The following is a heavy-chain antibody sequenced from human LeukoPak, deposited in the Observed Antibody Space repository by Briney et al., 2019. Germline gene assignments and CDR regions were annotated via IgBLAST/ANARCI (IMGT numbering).Heavy chain of an antibody. CDR2: ISYDGSNK. CDR3: ARGVRIAVAGYIDY. Sequence: GRSLRLSCAASGFTFSTYAMHWVRQAPGKGLEWVAAISYDGSNKNYADSVKGRFTISRDNSKNNLYLQMNSLRAEDTAVYYCARGVRIAVAGYIDYRGQGTLVTVSS. D-gene: IGHD6-19*01. CDR1: GFTFSTYA. V-gene: IGHV3-30*04. J-gene: IGHJ4*02.